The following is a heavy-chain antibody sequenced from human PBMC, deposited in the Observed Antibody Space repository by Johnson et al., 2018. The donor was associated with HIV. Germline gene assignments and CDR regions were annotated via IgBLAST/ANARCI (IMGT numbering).Heavy chain of an antibody. CDR1: GFTFSNAW. D-gene: IGHD5-18*01. Sequence: VQLVESGGGLVQPGGSLRLSCAASGFTFSNAWMSWVRQAPGKGLEWVGRIRSKANSYATAYAASVKGRFTISRDDSKNTLYLQMNSLRAEDTAVYYCAKERAYIRTFDIWGQGTLVTVSS. V-gene: IGHV3-73*01. CDR2: IRSKANSYAT. CDR3: AKERAYIRTFDI. J-gene: IGHJ3*02.